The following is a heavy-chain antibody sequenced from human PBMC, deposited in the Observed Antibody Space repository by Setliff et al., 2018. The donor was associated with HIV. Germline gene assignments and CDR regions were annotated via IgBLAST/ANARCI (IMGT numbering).Heavy chain of an antibody. CDR3: ARAVCPSLNCYSFFNY. D-gene: IGHD2-15*01. Sequence: SETLSLTCGVDDGSFSGYSWSWIRQSPGKGLEWIGEVSRGGSTTYNPSLTGRVSVSVDTSKSQSSLKLTNVTAADAAVYYCARAVCPSLNCYSFFNYWGHGSLVTVSS. V-gene: IGHV4-34*01. CDR1: DGSFSGYS. CDR2: VSRGGST. J-gene: IGHJ4*01.